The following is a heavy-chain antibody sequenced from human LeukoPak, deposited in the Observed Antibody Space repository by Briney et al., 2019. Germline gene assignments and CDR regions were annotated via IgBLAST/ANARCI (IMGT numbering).Heavy chain of an antibody. CDR2: ISNDITTT. CDR1: GFPFTNNP. J-gene: IGHJ4*02. D-gene: IGHD5-18*01. Sequence: GGSLRLSCVVSGFPFTNNPMNWVRQAPGKGLEWVSYISNDITTTYYAESVKGRFTISRDNAKNSLYLQMNSLRVEDTAVYYCARDDGNSYEIDYWGQGTLVTVSS. CDR3: ARDDGNSYEIDY. V-gene: IGHV3-48*01.